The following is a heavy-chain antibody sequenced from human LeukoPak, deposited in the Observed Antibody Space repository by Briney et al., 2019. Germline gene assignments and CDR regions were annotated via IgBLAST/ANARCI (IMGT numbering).Heavy chain of an antibody. D-gene: IGHD2-21*01. CDR3: ARDQGVVFGYFDY. CDR1: GFTFSSYA. J-gene: IGHJ4*02. V-gene: IGHV3-23*01. Sequence: GGSLRPSCAASGFTFSSYAMSWVRQAPGKGLEWVSAISGSGGSTYYADSVKGRFTISRDNSKNTLYLQMNSLRTGDTAVYYCARDQGVVFGYFDYWGQGALVTVSS. CDR2: ISGSGGST.